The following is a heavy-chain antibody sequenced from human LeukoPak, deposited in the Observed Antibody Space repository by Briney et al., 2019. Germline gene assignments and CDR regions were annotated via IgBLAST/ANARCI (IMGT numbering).Heavy chain of an antibody. V-gene: IGHV4-59*01. J-gene: IGHJ4*02. D-gene: IGHD3-22*01. CDR2: IYYSGST. CDR3: ARAVGPGGDYDSSGYYYFDY. CDR1: GGSISSYY. Sequence: SETLSLTCTVSGGSISSYYWSWIRQPPGKGLEWIGYIYYSGSTNYNPSLKSRVTISVDTSKNQFSLKLSSVTAVDTAVYYCARAVGPGGDYDSSGYYYFDYWGQGTLVTVSS.